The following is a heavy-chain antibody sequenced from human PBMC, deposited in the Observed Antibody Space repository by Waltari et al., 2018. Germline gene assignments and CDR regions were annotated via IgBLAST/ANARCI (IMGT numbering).Heavy chain of an antibody. CDR3: AGDRGVAATYGMDV. V-gene: IGHV4-39*02. CDR1: GDSISSSSYY. J-gene: IGHJ6*02. D-gene: IGHD2-15*01. CDR2: MYYGGST. Sequence: QLQLQESGPGLVKALETLSLTCTVPGDSISSSSYYWGWVRQPPGKGLEWVGNMYYGGSTNINPSLKSRVTISGATTKSQFSLKLSSVTAADTSMYYCAGDRGVAATYGMDVWGQGTTVTVSS.